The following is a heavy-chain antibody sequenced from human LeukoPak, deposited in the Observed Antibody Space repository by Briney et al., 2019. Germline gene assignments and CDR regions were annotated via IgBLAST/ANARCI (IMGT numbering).Heavy chain of an antibody. V-gene: IGHV3-7*03. CDR3: ARVGSSWFLDY. J-gene: IGHJ4*02. D-gene: IGHD6-13*01. CDR1: GFTFSSYW. CDR2: IQQDGSEK. Sequence: PGGSLRLSCAASGFTFSSYWMSWVRQAPGKGLEWVANIQQDGSEKYYVDSVKGRFTISRDNAKNSLYLQMNSLRPEDTAVYYCARVGSSWFLDYWGQGPLVTVSS.